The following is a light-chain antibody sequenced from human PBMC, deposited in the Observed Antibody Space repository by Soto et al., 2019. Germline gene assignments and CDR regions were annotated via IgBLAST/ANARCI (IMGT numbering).Light chain of an antibody. CDR3: WSYVGRSTVV. CDR1: SSDVGGSNY. V-gene: IGLV2-11*01. CDR2: DVS. J-gene: IGLJ1*01. Sequence: QSALTQPRSVSGSPGQSVTISCTGTSSDVGGSNYVSWYQQHPGKAPKFMIYDVSKRPSGVPDRFSGSKSGNTASLTISGLQVEDEADYCCWSYVGRSTVVFGTGTKLTVL.